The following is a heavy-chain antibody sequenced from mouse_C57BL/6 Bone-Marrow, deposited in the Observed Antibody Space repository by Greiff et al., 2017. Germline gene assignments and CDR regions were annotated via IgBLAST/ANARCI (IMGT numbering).Heavy chain of an antibody. CDR1: GFTFSDYG. J-gene: IGHJ4*01. Sequence: EVQLVESGGGLVKPGGSLKLSCAASGFTFSDYGMHWVRQAPEKGREWVAYISSGSSTIYYADTGKGRFTISRDNAKNTLFLQMTSLRSEDTAMYYCARVFITTVVALYYYAMDDWGQGTSVTGFS. CDR2: ISSGSSTI. V-gene: IGHV5-17*01. CDR3: ARVFITTVVALYYYAMDD. D-gene: IGHD1-1*01.